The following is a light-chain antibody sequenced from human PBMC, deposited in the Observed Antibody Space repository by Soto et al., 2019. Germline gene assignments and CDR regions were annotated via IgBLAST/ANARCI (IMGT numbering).Light chain of an antibody. V-gene: IGKV3-20*01. Sequence: EMVLTQSPGTLSLSPGERATLSCRASQTVHSNYLAWYQQRPGQAPRLLVYGASRRASGIPDRFSGSGSGTEFSLTITRLEPEDFAVFYCEHYGASPHTFGQGTKVDIK. CDR1: QTVHSNY. CDR3: EHYGASPHT. CDR2: GAS. J-gene: IGKJ1*01.